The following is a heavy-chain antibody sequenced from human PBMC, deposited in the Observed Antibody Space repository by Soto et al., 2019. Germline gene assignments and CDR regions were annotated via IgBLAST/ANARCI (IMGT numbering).Heavy chain of an antibody. Sequence: GGSLRLSCAASGFTFSSYSMNWVRQAPGKGLEWVSYISSSSSTIYYADSVKGRFTISRDNAKNSLYLQMNSLRDEDTAVYYCARDTMRYYYDSSGPNWFDPWGQGTLVTVSS. CDR3: ARDTMRYYYDSSGPNWFDP. V-gene: IGHV3-48*02. D-gene: IGHD3-22*01. CDR1: GFTFSSYS. J-gene: IGHJ5*02. CDR2: ISSSSSTI.